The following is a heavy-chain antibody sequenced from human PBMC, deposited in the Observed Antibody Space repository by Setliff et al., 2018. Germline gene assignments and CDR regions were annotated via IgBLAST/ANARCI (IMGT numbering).Heavy chain of an antibody. CDR2: INPSSGRT. CDR3: ARDVFPYHYEGAFDI. D-gene: IGHD3-22*01. Sequence: ASVKVSCKASGYTFTSHYMHWVRQAPGLGLEWMGTINPSSGRTSYAQKFQGRFTMTRDTSTSTVYMDMSSLRSEDTAVYYCARDVFPYHYEGAFDIWGQGIMVTVSS. J-gene: IGHJ3*02. CDR1: GYTFTSHY. V-gene: IGHV1-46*01.